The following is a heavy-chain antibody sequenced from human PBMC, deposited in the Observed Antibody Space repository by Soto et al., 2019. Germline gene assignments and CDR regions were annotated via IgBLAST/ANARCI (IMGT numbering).Heavy chain of an antibody. CDR3: ARDLGGDCSGGSCYYNFDY. V-gene: IGHV1-69*13. CDR1: VGTFSSYA. Sequence: GXSVKVSCEASVGTFSSYAISWVRQAPGQGLEWMGGIIPIFGTANYAQKFQGRVTITADESTSTAYMELSSLRSEDTAVYYCARDLGGDCSGGSCYYNFDYWGQGTLVTVSS. J-gene: IGHJ4*02. D-gene: IGHD2-15*01. CDR2: IIPIFGTA.